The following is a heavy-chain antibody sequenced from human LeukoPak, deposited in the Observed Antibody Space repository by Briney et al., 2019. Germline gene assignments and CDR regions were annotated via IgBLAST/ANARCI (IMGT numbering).Heavy chain of an antibody. CDR3: AGGRWISGSYYNFDS. Sequence: SETLSLTCSVSGGSISSSSYYWRWIRQPPGKGLEWIATINYSGTTHYNPSLQSRVTMSADTSNSQFSLKVNSVTAADTAVYHCAGGRWISGSYYNFDSWGQGTLVTVSS. V-gene: IGHV4-39*07. J-gene: IGHJ4*02. CDR1: GGSISSSSYY. CDR2: INYSGTT. D-gene: IGHD1-26*01.